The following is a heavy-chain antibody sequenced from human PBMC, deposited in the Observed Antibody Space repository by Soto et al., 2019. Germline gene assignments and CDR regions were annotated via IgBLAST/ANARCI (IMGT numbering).Heavy chain of an antibody. CDR3: ARGWETVGTTTPFAY. J-gene: IGHJ4*02. Sequence: SVKVSCKASGGTFSTYAITWVRQAPGQGLEWMGGIIPMFGTANYAQKLRGRVTVTADESTSTAHMELSSLRSEDTAVYYCARGWETVGTTTPFAYWGQGTLVTVSS. D-gene: IGHD1-26*01. V-gene: IGHV1-69*13. CDR2: IIPMFGTA. CDR1: GGTFSTYA.